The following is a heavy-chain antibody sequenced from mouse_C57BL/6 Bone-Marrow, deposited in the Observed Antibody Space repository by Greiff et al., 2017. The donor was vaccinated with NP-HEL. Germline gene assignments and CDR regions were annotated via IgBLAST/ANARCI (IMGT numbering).Heavy chain of an antibody. V-gene: IGHV3-6*01. Sequence: EVKLVESGPGLVKPSQSLSLTCSVTGYSITSGYYWNWIRQFPGNKLEWMGYISYDGSNNYNPSLKNRISITRDTSKNQFFLKLNSVTTEDTATYYCARAPVFAYWGQGTLVTVSA. CDR2: ISYDGSN. CDR3: ARAPVFAY. J-gene: IGHJ3*01. CDR1: GYSITSGYY.